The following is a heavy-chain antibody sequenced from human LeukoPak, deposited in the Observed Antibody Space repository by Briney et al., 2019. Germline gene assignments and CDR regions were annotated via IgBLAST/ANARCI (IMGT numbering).Heavy chain of an antibody. J-gene: IGHJ5*02. CDR2: IRSKGDGGAT. D-gene: IGHD3-16*01. V-gene: IGHV3-15*01. CDR3: TTGSLHSGGYHP. CDR1: GFTFKNAW. Sequence: PGGSLRLSCAAPGFTFKNAWMTWVRQAPGKGLEWVGRIRSKGDGGATDYAAPVKGRFTISRDDSTNSMYLQMNSLQIEDTAVYYCTTGSLHSGGYHPRGHGTQVTVSS.